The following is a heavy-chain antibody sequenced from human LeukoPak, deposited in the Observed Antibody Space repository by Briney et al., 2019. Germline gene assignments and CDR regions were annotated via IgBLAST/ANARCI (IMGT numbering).Heavy chain of an antibody. CDR2: ISASGGNT. Sequence: GGSLRLSCAASESTLSSYAMQWVRQAPGKGLEWVSGISASGGNTWYADSVKGRFTISRDNSKNTLYLQMNSLRAEDTAVYYCAKYVSARGPPYALAVWGQGTTVTVSS. CDR3: AKYVSARGPPYALAV. CDR1: ESTLSSYA. D-gene: IGHD2/OR15-2a*01. V-gene: IGHV3-23*01. J-gene: IGHJ6*02.